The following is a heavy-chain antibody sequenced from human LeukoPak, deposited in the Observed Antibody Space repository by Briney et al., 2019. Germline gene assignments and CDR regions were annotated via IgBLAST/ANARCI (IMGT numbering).Heavy chain of an antibody. CDR2: IIPILGIA. Sequence: SVKVSCKASGGTFSSYAISWVRQAPGQGLEWMGGIIPILGIANYAQKFQGRVTITADKSTSTAYMELSSLRSEDTAVYYCARSGKYGGAFDIWGQGTMVTVSS. CDR1: GGTFSSYA. J-gene: IGHJ3*02. V-gene: IGHV1-69*10. CDR3: ARSGKYGGAFDI. D-gene: IGHD4-23*01.